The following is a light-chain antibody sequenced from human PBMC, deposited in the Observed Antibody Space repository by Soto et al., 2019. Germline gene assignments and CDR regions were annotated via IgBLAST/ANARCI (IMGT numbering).Light chain of an antibody. CDR2: GAC. CDR3: QQYGSSPLT. Sequence: EIVLTQSRGTLSLSPGERATRSCRASQSVNSGFLAWYQQKPGQAPRLLIYGACSRATGIPDRFSGSGSGTDVTLTISRLEPEDVAVYYCQQYGSSPLTFGGGTKVQIK. CDR1: QSVNSGF. V-gene: IGKV3-20*01. J-gene: IGKJ4*01.